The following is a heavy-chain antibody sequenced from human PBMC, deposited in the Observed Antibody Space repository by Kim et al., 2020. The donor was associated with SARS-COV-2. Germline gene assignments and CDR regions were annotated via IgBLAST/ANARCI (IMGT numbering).Heavy chain of an antibody. CDR1: GGSISSYY. D-gene: IGHD3-16*02. Sequence: ETLYLTCTVSGGSISSYYLSWIRQPPGKGLEWIGYIYYSGSTNYNPSLKSRVTISVDTSKNQFSLKLSSVTAADTAVYYCARGPDYDYVWGSYHSGGMDVWGQGTTVTVSS. V-gene: IGHV4-59*01. CDR2: IYYSGST. J-gene: IGHJ6*02. CDR3: ARGPDYDYVWGSYHSGGMDV.